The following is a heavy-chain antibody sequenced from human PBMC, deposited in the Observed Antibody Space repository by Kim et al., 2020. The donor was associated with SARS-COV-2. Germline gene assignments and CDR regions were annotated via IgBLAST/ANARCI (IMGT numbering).Heavy chain of an antibody. D-gene: IGHD3-3*01. CDR2: IKTKGEGGTT. Sequence: GGSLRLSCAASGFTFSDVWMNWVRQAPGKGLEWVGRIKTKGEGGTTEYTTPVKTRFTVSREDSKNTLYLQMNSLKTEDTAVYYCSTDFLRGYFGSWGQGTLVTVSS. CDR1: GFTFSDVW. CDR3: STDFLRGYFGS. V-gene: IGHV3-15*01. J-gene: IGHJ5*01.